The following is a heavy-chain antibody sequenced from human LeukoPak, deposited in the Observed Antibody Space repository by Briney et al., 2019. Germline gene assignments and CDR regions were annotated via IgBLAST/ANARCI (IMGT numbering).Heavy chain of an antibody. J-gene: IGHJ4*02. D-gene: IGHD3-10*01. Sequence: GGSLRLSCAASGFTFSSYAMSWVRQAPGKGLEWVSAISGSGGSTYYADSVKGRFTISRDNSKNTLYLQMNSLRAEDTAVYYCARDYYGSGSYYRGPPDYWGQGTLVTVSS. V-gene: IGHV3-23*01. CDR1: GFTFSSYA. CDR3: ARDYYGSGSYYRGPPDY. CDR2: ISGSGGST.